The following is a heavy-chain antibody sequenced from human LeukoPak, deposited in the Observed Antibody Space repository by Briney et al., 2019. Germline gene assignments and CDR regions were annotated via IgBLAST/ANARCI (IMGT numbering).Heavy chain of an antibody. CDR1: GGSFSGYY. Sequence: PSETLSLTCAVYGGSFSGYYWSWIRQPPGKGLEWIGDINHSGSTNYNPSLKSRVTISVDTSKNQFSLKLTSVTAADTAVYYCARVGDLFGAHRVRGLPPDYYYMDVWGKGTTVTVSS. CDR2: INHSGST. D-gene: IGHD3-10*01. V-gene: IGHV4-34*01. CDR3: ARVGDLFGAHRVRGLPPDYYYMDV. J-gene: IGHJ6*03.